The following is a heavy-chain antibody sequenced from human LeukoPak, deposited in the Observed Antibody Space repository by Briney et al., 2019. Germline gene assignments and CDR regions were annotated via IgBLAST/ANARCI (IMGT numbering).Heavy chain of an antibody. CDR2: INHSGST. J-gene: IGHJ4*02. D-gene: IGHD7-27*01. V-gene: IGHV4-34*01. Sequence: PSETLSLTCAVYGGSFSGYYWSWIRQPPGKGLEWIGEINHSGSTNYNPSLKSRVTISVDTSKNQFSLKLGSVTAADTAVYYCARGHWGFDYWGQGTLVTVSS. CDR3: ARGHWGFDY. CDR1: GGSFSGYY.